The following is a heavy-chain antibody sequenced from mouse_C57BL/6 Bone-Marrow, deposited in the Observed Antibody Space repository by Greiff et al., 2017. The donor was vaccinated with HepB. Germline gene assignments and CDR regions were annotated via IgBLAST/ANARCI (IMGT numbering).Heavy chain of an antibody. V-gene: IGHV1-64*01. Sequence: QVHVKQPGAELVKPGASVKLSCKASGYTFTSYWMHWVKQRPGQGLEWIGMIHPNSGSTNYNEKFKSKATLTVDKSSSTAYMQLSSLTSEDSAVYYCARGIYYSTLGFAYWGQGTLVTVSA. CDR3: ARGIYYSTLGFAY. CDR1: GYTFTSYW. J-gene: IGHJ3*01. D-gene: IGHD2-5*01. CDR2: IHPNSGST.